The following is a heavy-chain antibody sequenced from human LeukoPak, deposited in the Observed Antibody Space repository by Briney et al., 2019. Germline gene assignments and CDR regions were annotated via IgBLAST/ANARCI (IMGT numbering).Heavy chain of an antibody. CDR2: IYYSGAT. J-gene: IGHJ4*02. Sequence: SETLPLTCTVSGGSISGYYWSWIRQPPGKGLEWIGSIYYSGATNYNPSLRSRVAISVDTSKNQFSLNLSSVTAADTAAYYCARRGHYYDVSGYYYFDYWGQGTLVTVSS. V-gene: IGHV4-59*08. CDR3: ARRGHYYDVSGYYYFDY. D-gene: IGHD3-22*01. CDR1: GGSISGYY.